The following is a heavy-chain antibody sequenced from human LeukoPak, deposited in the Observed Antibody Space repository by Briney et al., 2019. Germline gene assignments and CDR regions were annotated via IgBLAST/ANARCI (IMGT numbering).Heavy chain of an antibody. D-gene: IGHD3-3*01. V-gene: IGHV3-30-3*01. CDR2: ISYDGSNK. CDR3: ARVQNYDFWSGYYTRYFQH. J-gene: IGHJ1*01. CDR1: GFTFSSYA. Sequence: HPGGSLRLSCAASGFTFSSYAMYWVRQAPGKGLEWVAVISYDGSNKYYADSVKGRFTISRDNSKNTLYLQMNSLRAEDTAVYYCARVQNYDFWSGYYTRYFQHWGQGTLVTVSS.